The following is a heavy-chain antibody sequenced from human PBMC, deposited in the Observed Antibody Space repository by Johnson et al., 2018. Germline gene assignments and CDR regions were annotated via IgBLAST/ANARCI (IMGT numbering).Heavy chain of an antibody. CDR1: GGTFNSNT. Sequence: QVQLVQSGAEVKKPGSSVRVSCKASGGTFNSNTINWVRQAPGQGLEWMGGIIVMFGTAIYAQKFQGRVTITADESTSTAYMEMSGLRSDDTALYYSARRLRRDHGLDVWGQGTAVTVSS. J-gene: IGHJ6*02. CDR2: IIVMFGTA. CDR3: ARRLRRDHGLDV. V-gene: IGHV1-69*12.